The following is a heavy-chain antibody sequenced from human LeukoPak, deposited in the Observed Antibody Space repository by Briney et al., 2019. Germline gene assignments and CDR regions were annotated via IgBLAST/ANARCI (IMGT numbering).Heavy chain of an antibody. CDR3: ARVRASLTHYGSGSYYSS. CDR2: INPNSGGT. CDR1: GYTFTGCY. D-gene: IGHD3-10*01. Sequence: ASVKVSCKASGYTFTGCYMHWVRQAPGQGLEWMGWINPNSGGTNYAQKFQGRVTMTRDTSISTAYMELGRLRSDDTAVYYCARVRASLTHYGSGSYYSSWGQGTLVTVSS. J-gene: IGHJ4*02. V-gene: IGHV1-2*02.